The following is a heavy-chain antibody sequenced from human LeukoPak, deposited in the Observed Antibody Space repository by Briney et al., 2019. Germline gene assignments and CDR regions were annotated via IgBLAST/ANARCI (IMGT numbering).Heavy chain of an antibody. V-gene: IGHV3-33*01. CDR2: IWYDGSNK. D-gene: IGHD3-10*01. CDR3: ARDLIAGSGYYSYFDY. J-gene: IGHJ4*02. Sequence: PGGSLRLSCAASGFXFSSYGMHWVRQAPGKGLEWVAVIWYDGSNKYYADSVKGRFTISRDNSKNTLYLQMNSLRAEDTAVYYCARDLIAGSGYYSYFDYWGQGTLVTVSS. CDR1: GFXFSSYG.